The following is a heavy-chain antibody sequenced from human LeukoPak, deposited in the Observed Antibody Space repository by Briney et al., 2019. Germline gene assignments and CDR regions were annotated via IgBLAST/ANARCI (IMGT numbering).Heavy chain of an antibody. CDR1: GFTFTNYV. V-gene: IGHV3-23*01. J-gene: IGHJ3*02. CDR2: ISGSGDNT. Sequence: GGSLRLSCVASGFTFTNYVMNWVRQTPGKGLEWASSISGSGDNTFYSDSVKGRFTISRDNSKNTLSLQMSSLSHEDTAVYYCARRGGSSGWGAFDIWGQGALVTVSS. CDR3: ARRGGSSGWGAFDI. D-gene: IGHD6-19*01.